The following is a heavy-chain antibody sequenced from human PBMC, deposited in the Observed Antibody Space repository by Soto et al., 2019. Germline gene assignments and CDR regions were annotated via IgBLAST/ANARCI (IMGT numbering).Heavy chain of an antibody. CDR2: ISYDGSNK. D-gene: IGHD2-8*02. J-gene: IGHJ4*02. CDR1: GFTFSSYG. V-gene: IGHV3-30*03. CDR3: VVSGPKAFLDY. Sequence: PGGSLRLSCAASGFTFSSYGMHWVRQAPGKGLEWVAVISYDGSNKYYADSVKGRFTISRDNSKNTLYLQMNSLRAEDTAVYYCVVSGPKAFLDYWGQGTLVTVSS.